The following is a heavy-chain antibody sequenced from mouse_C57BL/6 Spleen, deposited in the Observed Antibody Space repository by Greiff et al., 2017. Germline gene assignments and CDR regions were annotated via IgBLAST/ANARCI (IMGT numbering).Heavy chain of an antibody. CDR3: ARYTRYFDY. CDR2: IRNKANGYTT. J-gene: IGHJ2*01. CDR1: GFTFTDYY. Sequence: EVHLVESGGGLVQPGGSLSLSCAASGFTFTDYYMSWVRQPPGKALEWLGFIRNKANGYTTDYSASVKGQFTISRDNSQSNLYLQMNALRAEDSATYYCARYTRYFDYWGQGTTLTVSS. V-gene: IGHV7-3*01.